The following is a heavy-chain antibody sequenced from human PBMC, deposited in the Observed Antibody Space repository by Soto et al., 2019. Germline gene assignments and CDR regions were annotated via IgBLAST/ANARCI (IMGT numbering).Heavy chain of an antibody. CDR2: IWYDGSNK. D-gene: IGHD3-3*01. CDR1: GFTFSSYG. J-gene: IGHJ6*02. Sequence: QVQLVESGGGVVQPGRSLRLSCAASGFTFSSYGMHWVRQAPGKGLEWVAVIWYDGSNKYYADSVKGRFTISRDNSKNTQYQQMSSLRAEDTAVYYCARGGGHDFWSGYYTNYYYYGMDVWGQGTTVTVSS. V-gene: IGHV3-33*01. CDR3: ARGGGHDFWSGYYTNYYYYGMDV.